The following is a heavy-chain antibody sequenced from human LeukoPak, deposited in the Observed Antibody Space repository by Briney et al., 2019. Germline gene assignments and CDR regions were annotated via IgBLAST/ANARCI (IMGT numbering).Heavy chain of an antibody. CDR3: ARNFGGGDSSGPYY. CDR1: GFTFSNYW. J-gene: IGHJ4*02. D-gene: IGHD3-22*01. Sequence: GGSLRLSCAASGFTFSNYWMSWVRQAPGKGLEWVSGINWNGGSTGYADSVKGRFTISRDNAKNSLYLQVNSLRAEDTALYYCARNFGGGDSSGPYYWGQGTLVTVSS. CDR2: INWNGGST. V-gene: IGHV3-20*04.